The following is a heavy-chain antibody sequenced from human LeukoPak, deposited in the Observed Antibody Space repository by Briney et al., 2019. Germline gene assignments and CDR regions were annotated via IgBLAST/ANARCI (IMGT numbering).Heavy chain of an antibody. CDR1: GYTFTGYY. J-gene: IGHJ6*03. V-gene: IGHV1-2*02. Sequence: ASVKVSCKASGYTFTGYYMHWVRQAPGQGLEWMGWINPNSGGTNYAQKLQGRVTMTTDTSTSTAYMELRSLRSDDTAVYYCAREEYSSGWTQYYYYMDVWGKGSTVTISS. CDR3: AREEYSSGWTQYYYYMDV. CDR2: INPNSGGT. D-gene: IGHD6-19*01.